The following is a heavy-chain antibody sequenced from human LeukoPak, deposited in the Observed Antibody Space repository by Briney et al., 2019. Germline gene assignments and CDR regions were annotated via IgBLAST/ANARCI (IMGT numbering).Heavy chain of an antibody. CDR1: GYTFTSYY. D-gene: IGHD3-22*01. CDR3: ARDRSGYLPFDY. CDR2: INPSGGST. V-gene: IGHV1-46*01. Sequence: ASVKVSCKASGYTFTSYYMRWVRQAPGQGLEWMGIINPSGGSTSYAQKSQGRVTMTRDTSTSTVYMELSSLRSEDTAVYYCARDRSGYLPFDYWGQGTLVTVSS. J-gene: IGHJ4*02.